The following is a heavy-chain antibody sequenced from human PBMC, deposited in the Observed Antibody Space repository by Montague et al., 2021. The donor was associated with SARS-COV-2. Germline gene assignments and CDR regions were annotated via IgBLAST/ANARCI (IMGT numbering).Heavy chain of an antibody. V-gene: IGHV4-59*12. J-gene: IGHJ4*02. CDR2: ISYTGST. CDR3: ARINPTGVDF. CDR1: GGSISNFY. D-gene: IGHD1-14*01. Sequence: SETLSLTCTVSGGSISNFYWTWIRSPPGKGLDWIGSISYTGSTNYNPSLKSRVAISVDTSKNQFSLKLTSVTAADTALSYCARINPTGVDFWGQGTLVTVSS.